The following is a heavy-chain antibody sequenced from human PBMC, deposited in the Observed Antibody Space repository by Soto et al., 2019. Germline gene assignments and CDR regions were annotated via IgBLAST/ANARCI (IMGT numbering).Heavy chain of an antibody. CDR3: AREAQYSSSPIDY. D-gene: IGHD6-6*01. CDR2: IIPIFWTA. CDR1: GGTFSSYA. V-gene: IGHV1-69*13. J-gene: IGHJ4*02. Sequence: ASVKVSCKASGGTFSSYAISLVRQAPVQVLEWMVGIIPIFWTANYSQKFQGRFTITWYESTGTAYIEVISVGSDGTAVYYCAREAQYSSSPIDYWGQGTLVTVSS.